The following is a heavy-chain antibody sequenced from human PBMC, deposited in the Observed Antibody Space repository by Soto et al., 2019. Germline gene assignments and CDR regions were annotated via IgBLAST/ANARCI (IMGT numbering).Heavy chain of an antibody. J-gene: IGHJ6*01. V-gene: IGHV3-23*01. D-gene: IGHD3-3*01. CDR2: ISGSGGST. CDR3: SIGRTYYYLWSGCHSGRVGV. CDR1: GFTFSSSA. Sequence: EVQLLESGGGLVQPGGSLRLSCAASGFTFSSSAMSWVRQAPGKGLDWVSAISGSGGSTYYADSVKGRFTISRDKSKIQLYLHMNSLRGEDSGVYYCSIGRTYYYLWSGCHSGRVGVWGQGTTVTVSS.